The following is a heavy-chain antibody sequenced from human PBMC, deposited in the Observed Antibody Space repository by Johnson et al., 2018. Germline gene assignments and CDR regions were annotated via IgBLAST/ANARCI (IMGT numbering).Heavy chain of an antibody. CDR3: ARQGRGAYVASDI. CDR2: IYPGDSDT. J-gene: IGHJ3*02. Sequence: VQLVQSGAEVKKPGESLKISCKGSGYSFTTYWIGWVRQMPGKGLEWVGIIYPGDSDTRYSPSFPGRVTISADQSINTAYLQWSSLQASDSAIYYCARQGRGAYVASDIWGQGAMVTVSS. CDR1: GYSFTTYW. V-gene: IGHV5-51*01. D-gene: IGHD5-24*01.